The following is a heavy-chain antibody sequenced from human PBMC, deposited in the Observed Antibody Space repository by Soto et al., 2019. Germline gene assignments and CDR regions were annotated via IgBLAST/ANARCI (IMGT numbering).Heavy chain of an antibody. CDR3: ARCAYYYDSSGYYHYYGMDV. CDR1: GGTFSSYA. D-gene: IGHD3-22*01. V-gene: IGHV1-69*01. CDR2: IIPIFGTA. J-gene: IGHJ6*02. Sequence: QVQLVQSGAEVKKPGSSVKVSCKASGGTFSSYAISWVRQAPGQGLEWMGGIIPIFGTANYAQKFQGRVTITADESTSTAYMELRSLRSEDTAVYYCARCAYYYDSSGYYHYYGMDVWGQGTTVTFSS.